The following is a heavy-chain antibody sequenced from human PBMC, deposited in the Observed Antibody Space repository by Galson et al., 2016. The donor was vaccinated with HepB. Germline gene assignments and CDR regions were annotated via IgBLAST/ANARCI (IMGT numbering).Heavy chain of an antibody. CDR3: AKVEAVAGTWRIFFDY. V-gene: IGHV3-7*03. CDR1: GFTFSGYW. CDR2: IKDDGSEK. J-gene: IGHJ4*02. Sequence: SLRLSCAASGFTFSGYWMNWVRQAPGKGLEWVANIKDDGSEKFYVDSVKGRFTISRDNAKNTLYLQMNSLRAEDTAVYYCAKVEAVAGTWRIFFDYWGQGTLVTVSS. D-gene: IGHD6-19*01.